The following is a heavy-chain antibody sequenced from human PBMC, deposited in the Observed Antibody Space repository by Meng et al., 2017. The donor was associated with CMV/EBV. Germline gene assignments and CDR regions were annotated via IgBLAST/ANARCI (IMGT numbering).Heavy chain of an antibody. D-gene: IGHD5-24*01. V-gene: IGHV3-48*04. CDR2: ISSSGSTI. Sequence: GGSLRLSCAASGFTFSSYSMNWVRQAPGKGLEWVSYISSSGSTIYYADSVKGRFTISRDNAKNSLYLQMNSLRAEDTAVYYCAREKDGYNPYYYGMDVWGQGTTVTVSS. J-gene: IGHJ6*02. CDR3: AREKDGYNPYYYGMDV. CDR1: GFTFSSYS.